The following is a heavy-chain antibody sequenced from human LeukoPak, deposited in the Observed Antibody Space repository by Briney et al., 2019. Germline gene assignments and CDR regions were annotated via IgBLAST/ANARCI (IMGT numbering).Heavy chain of an antibody. Sequence: GGSLRLSCAASGFTFSTYAMSWVRQAPGKGLEWVSAISSSDGSTYYADSVKGRFTISRDNSKNTLYLQMNSLRAEDTAVYYCATRRYDGSGFDHWGQGTLVTVSS. CDR1: GFTFSTYA. J-gene: IGHJ4*02. CDR2: ISSSDGST. D-gene: IGHD3-22*01. V-gene: IGHV3-23*01. CDR3: ATRRYDGSGFDH.